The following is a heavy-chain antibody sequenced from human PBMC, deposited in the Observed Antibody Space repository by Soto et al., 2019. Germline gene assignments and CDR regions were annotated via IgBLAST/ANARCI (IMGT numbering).Heavy chain of an antibody. Sequence: PRGSPRLSCSASVFTFISCSMHWVRQAPGKGLECVSSISINRSDTYYADSVKGPFTISRDNAKNSLYLQMNSLRAEDTAVYYCARGRIAAAGSNWFDPWGQGTLVTVSS. CDR1: VFTFISCS. J-gene: IGHJ5*02. D-gene: IGHD6-13*01. CDR2: ISINRSDT. CDR3: ARGRIAAAGSNWFDP. V-gene: IGHV3-21*01.